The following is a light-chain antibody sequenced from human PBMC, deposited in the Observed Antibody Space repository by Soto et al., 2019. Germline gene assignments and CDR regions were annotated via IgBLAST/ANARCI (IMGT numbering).Light chain of an antibody. CDR3: SSYTSPRV. V-gene: IGLV2-14*01. CDR1: ISDVGGYNY. CDR2: DVS. Sequence: QSVLTQPASVSGSPGQSITISCTGTISDVGGYNYVSWYQQHPGKAPKLMIYDVSNRPSGVSNRFSGSESGNTASLTISGLQAEDEADYYCSSYTSPRVFGTGTKVTV. J-gene: IGLJ1*01.